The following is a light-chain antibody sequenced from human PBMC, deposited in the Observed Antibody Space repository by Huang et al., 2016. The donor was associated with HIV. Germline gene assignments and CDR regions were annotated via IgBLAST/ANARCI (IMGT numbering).Light chain of an antibody. CDR3: QQSYSSPLT. CDR2: AAS. V-gene: IGKV1-39*01. Sequence: DIQMTQSPYSLSASVGDRVTITCRASQNISTFLNWYQQKPGKAPTLLIHAASNLLRGVPSMFSGSVSGTNFILSISSLQPDDFVTYYCQQSYSSPLTFGPGTTMDI. CDR1: QNISTF. J-gene: IGKJ3*01.